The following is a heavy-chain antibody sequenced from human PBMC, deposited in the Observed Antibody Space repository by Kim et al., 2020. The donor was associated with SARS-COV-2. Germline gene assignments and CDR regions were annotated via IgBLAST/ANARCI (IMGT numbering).Heavy chain of an antibody. V-gene: IGHV4-39*01. CDR1: GGSISSSSYY. CDR3: ARRGTTMIY. J-gene: IGHJ4*02. CDR2: IYYSGST. D-gene: IGHD3-22*01. Sequence: SETLSLTCTVSGGSISSSSYYWGWIRQPPGKGLEWIGDIYYSGSTYYNPSLKSRVTISVDTSKNQFSLKLSSVTAADTPVYYCARRGTTMIYWGQGTLVT.